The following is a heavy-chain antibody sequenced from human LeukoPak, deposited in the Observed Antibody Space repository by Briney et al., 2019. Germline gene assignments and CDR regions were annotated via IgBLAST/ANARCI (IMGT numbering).Heavy chain of an antibody. J-gene: IGHJ6*03. Sequence: SVKVSCKASGGTFSSYAISWVRQAPGQGLEWMGGIIPIFGTANYAQKFQGRITITADESTSTAYMELSSLRSEDTAVYYCARDAAAGLRGLLDYYYYMDVWGKGTTVTVSS. CDR2: IIPIFGTA. CDR1: GGTFSSYA. V-gene: IGHV1-69*13. CDR3: ARDAAAGLRGLLDYYYYMDV. D-gene: IGHD6-13*01.